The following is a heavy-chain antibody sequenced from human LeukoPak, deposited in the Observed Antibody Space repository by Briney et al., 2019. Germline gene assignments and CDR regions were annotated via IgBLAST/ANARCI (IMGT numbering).Heavy chain of an antibody. V-gene: IGHV3-23*01. D-gene: IGHD5-18*01. CDR3: AKDKKQLWSLFDY. Sequence: GGSLRLSCAASGFTFSSYAMSWVRQAPGKGLEWVSAISGSGGSTYYADSVKGRFTISRDNSKNTLYLQMNSQRAEDTAAYYCAKDKKQLWSLFDYWGQGTLVTVSS. J-gene: IGHJ4*02. CDR1: GFTFSSYA. CDR2: ISGSGGST.